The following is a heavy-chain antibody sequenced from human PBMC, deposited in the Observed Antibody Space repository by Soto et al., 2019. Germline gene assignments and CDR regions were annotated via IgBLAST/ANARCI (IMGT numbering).Heavy chain of an antibody. J-gene: IGHJ6*03. Sequence: SETLSLTCTVSGGSISSYYWSWIRQPPGKGLEWIGYIYYSGSTNYNPSLKSRVTISVDTSKNQFSLKLSSVTAADTAVYYCARLGRLPSMVADNYYYYYYMDVWGKGTTVTVSS. CDR1: GGSISSYY. D-gene: IGHD5-12*01. CDR3: ARLGRLPSMVADNYYYYYYMDV. CDR2: IYYSGST. V-gene: IGHV4-59*08.